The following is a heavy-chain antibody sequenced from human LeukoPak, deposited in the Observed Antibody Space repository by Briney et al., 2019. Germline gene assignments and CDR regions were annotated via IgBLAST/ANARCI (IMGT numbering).Heavy chain of an antibody. CDR3: ARGPGSGTYWAFDY. CDR1: GGSISSYY. D-gene: IGHD1-26*01. Sequence: PSETLSLTCTVSGGSISSYYWSWIRQPPGKGLEWIGYVYYSGSTSYNPSLKSRVTISVDTSKNQFSLKLGSVTAADAAVYYCARGPGSGTYWAFDYWGQGTLVTVSS. V-gene: IGHV4-59*01. CDR2: VYYSGST. J-gene: IGHJ4*02.